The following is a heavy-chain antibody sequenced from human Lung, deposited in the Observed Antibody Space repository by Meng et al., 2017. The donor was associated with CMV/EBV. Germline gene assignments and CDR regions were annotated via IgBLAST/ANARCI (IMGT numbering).Heavy chain of an antibody. CDR3: AREPGRGAFDV. CDR1: GINLNTYW. Sequence: GGSLRLXCAVSGINLNTYWMHWVRQVPGKGLVWLSRIYSDGISTRYADSVKGRFTISRDNTNNTLYLQMNGLRAEDTAVYYCAREPGRGAFDVWGHGTKVTVSS. V-gene: IGHV3-74*01. J-gene: IGHJ3*01. D-gene: IGHD3-10*01. CDR2: IYSDGIST.